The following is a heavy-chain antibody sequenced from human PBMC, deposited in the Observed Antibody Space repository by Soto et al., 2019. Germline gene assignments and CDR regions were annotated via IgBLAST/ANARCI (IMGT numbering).Heavy chain of an antibody. CDR1: GYRFSTYW. CDR2: IYPGESDT. V-gene: IGHV5-51*01. J-gene: IGHJ6*01. CDR3: ARPVNAGNYHYGMGV. Sequence: GESLKISCKGSGYRFSTYWIAWVRQMPGKGLEWMGIIYPGESDTRYSPSFQGQVTISADKSITTAYLQWSSLKASDTAIYYCARPVNAGNYHYGMGVRGQETTVRVSS.